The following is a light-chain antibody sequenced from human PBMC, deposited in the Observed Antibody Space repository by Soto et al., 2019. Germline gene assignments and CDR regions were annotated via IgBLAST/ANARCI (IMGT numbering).Light chain of an antibody. V-gene: IGLV1-44*01. CDR2: SSN. CDR3: AAWDDSLNAVV. J-gene: IGLJ2*01. CDR1: SSNIGSNA. Sequence: QSVLTQPPSASGTPGQRVTISCYGRSSNIGSNAVNWYQQLPGTAPKLLIYSSNQRPSGVPDRFSGSKSGTSASLAISDLRSEDEAVFYCAAWDDSLNAVVFGGGTKVTVL.